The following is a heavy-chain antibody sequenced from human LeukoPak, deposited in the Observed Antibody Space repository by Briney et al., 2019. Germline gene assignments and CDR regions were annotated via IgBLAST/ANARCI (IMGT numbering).Heavy chain of an antibody. Sequence: GGSLRLSCAASGFTFSDYYMSWIRQAPGKGLEWVAVISYDGSNKYYADSVKGRFTISRDNSKNTLYLQVNSLRAEDTAVYYCAKDRSIAAAGRIVGYFDYWGQGTLVTVSS. CDR2: ISYDGSNK. V-gene: IGHV3-30*18. CDR3: AKDRSIAAAGRIVGYFDY. CDR1: GFTFSDYY. D-gene: IGHD6-13*01. J-gene: IGHJ4*02.